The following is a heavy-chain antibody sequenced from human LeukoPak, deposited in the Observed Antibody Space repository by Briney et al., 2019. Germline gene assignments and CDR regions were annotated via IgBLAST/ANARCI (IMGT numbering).Heavy chain of an antibody. J-gene: IGHJ4*02. CDR1: GFTYSSFS. CDR2: ISSRGEKT. V-gene: IGHV3-23*01. CDR3: SEGQLPELSGGQTVES. D-gene: IGHD3-16*02. Sequence: SGGSLRLSCAVSGFTYSSFSMSWVRQARGRGREWVSSISSRGEKTHDAASAQGRFTISRAKSKKPLFLQRDSRRGEDTAGEYWSEGQLPELSGGQTVESWGEGDLVTVS.